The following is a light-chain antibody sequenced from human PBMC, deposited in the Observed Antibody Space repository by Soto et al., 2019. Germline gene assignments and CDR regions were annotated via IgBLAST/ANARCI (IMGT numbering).Light chain of an antibody. J-gene: IGKJ5*01. V-gene: IGKV2-30*01. CDR1: QSLVYSDGNTY. CDR2: KVS. Sequence: GRRAINTYRSSQSLVYSDGNTYLNWFQQRPGQSPRRLIYKVSNRDSGVPDIFSGSGSGTEFGGIVSSAEAEDVSDECCSQGTPWPYTCGQGTRLEIK. CDR3: SQGTPWPYT.